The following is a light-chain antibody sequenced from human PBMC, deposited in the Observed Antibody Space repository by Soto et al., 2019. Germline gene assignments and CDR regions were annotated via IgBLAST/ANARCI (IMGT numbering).Light chain of an antibody. CDR3: QQYYSAPHT. J-gene: IGKJ2*01. CDR1: QSVLYSSNNKNY. CDR2: WAS. Sequence: DIVMTQSPDSLAVSLGERATINCKSSQSVLYSSNNKNYLAWYQQKPGQPPKLLIYWASTRESGVPDRFSGSGSGTDFTLTISSLQAEDVAVYCCQQYYSAPHTFGRGTKLEIK. V-gene: IGKV4-1*01.